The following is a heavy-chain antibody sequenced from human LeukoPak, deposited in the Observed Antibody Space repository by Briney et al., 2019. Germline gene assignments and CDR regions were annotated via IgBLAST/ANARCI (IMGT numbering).Heavy chain of an antibody. CDR3: ARPTGYGSIDY. CDR2: IDSSSSYM. J-gene: IGHJ4*02. V-gene: IGHV3-21*01. CDR1: GFTFSTYS. Sequence: GGSLRLSCAASGFTFSTYSMNWIRQAPGKGLEWVSSIDSSSSYMYYADSMKGRFTISRDNAKKSLHLQMNSLRAEDTAVYYCARPTGYGSIDYWGQGALVSVSS. D-gene: IGHD4-17*01.